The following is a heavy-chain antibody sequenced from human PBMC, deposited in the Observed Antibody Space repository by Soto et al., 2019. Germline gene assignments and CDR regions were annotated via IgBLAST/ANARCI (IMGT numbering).Heavy chain of an antibody. CDR3: AKDRSLSYYDSSGYWVY. J-gene: IGHJ4*02. D-gene: IGHD3-22*01. CDR1: GFTFSSHG. Sequence: GGSLRLSCAASGFTFSSHGMSWVRQAPGKGLECVSAISRSGGSTYYADSVKGRFTISRDNSKNTLYLQMNSLRAEDTAVYYCAKDRSLSYYDSSGYWVYWGQGTLVTVSS. V-gene: IGHV3-23*01. CDR2: ISRSGGST.